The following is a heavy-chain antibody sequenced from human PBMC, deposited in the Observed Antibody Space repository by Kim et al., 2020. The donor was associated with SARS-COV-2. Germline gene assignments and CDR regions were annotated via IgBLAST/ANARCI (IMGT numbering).Heavy chain of an antibody. CDR1: GFTFSSYA. CDR2: ISGSGGST. V-gene: IGHV3-23*01. CDR3: AKDGGAYYDFWSDSAYYFDY. Sequence: GGSLRLSCAASGFTFSSYAMSWVRQAPGKGLEWVSAISGSGGSTYYADSVKGRFTISRDNSKNTLYLQMNSLRAEDTAVYYCAKDGGAYYDFWSDSAYYFDYWGQGTLVTVSS. J-gene: IGHJ4*02. D-gene: IGHD3-3*01.